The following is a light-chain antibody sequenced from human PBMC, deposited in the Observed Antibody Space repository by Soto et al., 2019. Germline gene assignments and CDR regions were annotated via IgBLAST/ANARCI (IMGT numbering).Light chain of an antibody. CDR1: QSISSH. CDR2: GGS. CDR3: QQSYTIPYI. Sequence: DIQMTQSPSSLSASVGDGVTITCRSSQSISSHLNWYQQKPGKAPKLLIYGGSSLESGVPSRFSGSGSGTDFTLTISSLQPDDFATYYCQQSYTIPYIFGQGTKLEIK. V-gene: IGKV1-39*01. J-gene: IGKJ2*01.